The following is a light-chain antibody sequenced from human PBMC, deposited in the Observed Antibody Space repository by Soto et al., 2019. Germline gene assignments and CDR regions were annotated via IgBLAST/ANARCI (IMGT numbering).Light chain of an antibody. V-gene: IGKV1-39*01. J-gene: IGKJ1*01. CDR2: STS. CDR3: QQSYSTPQT. CDR1: QTINTS. Sequence: DIQMTQSPSSLSASVGDIVTITCRASQTINTSFNWYQQKPGKAPQLLIYSTSTLQTGVPSRFSGSGSGREFTLTISSLQPEDSATYFCQQSYSTPQTFGQGTTVEIK.